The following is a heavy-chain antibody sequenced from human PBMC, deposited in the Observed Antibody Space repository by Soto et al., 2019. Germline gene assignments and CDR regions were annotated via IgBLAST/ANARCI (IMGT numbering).Heavy chain of an antibody. V-gene: IGHV4-34*01. CDR1: GGSFSGYY. CDR2: INHSGST. CDR3: ARGEGITMVRGVIILNYFDY. Sequence: SETLSLTCAVYGGSFSGYYWSWIRQPPGKGLEWIGEINHSGSTNYNPSLKSRVTISVDTSKNQFSLKLSSVTAADTAVYYCARGEGITMVRGVIILNYFDYWGQGTLVTVSS. J-gene: IGHJ4*02. D-gene: IGHD3-10*01.